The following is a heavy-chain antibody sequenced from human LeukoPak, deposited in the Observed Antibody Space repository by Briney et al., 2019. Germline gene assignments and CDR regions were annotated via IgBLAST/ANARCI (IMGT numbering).Heavy chain of an antibody. J-gene: IGHJ3*01. Sequence: NPSETLSLTCAVSEMSFSAYYWNWIRQSPGKGLEWIGEINYGGSTKYTPSLEGRGTILIDTSKNQFSLKLTSVTAADTAVYYCARGFPPGSGSRGSHAFDVWGRGTMVTVSS. CDR2: INYGGST. V-gene: IGHV4-34*01. D-gene: IGHD6-19*01. CDR3: ARGFPPGSGSRGSHAFDV. CDR1: EMSFSAYY.